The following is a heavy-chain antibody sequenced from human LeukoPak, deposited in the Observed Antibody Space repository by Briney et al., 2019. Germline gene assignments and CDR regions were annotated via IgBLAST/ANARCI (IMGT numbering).Heavy chain of an antibody. CDR1: GFTFSSYS. Sequence: GGSLRLSCAASGFTFSSYSMNWVRQAPGKGLEWVSYNSSSGSTKYYADSVKGRFTISRDNAKNSLYLQMNSLRAEDTAVYYCARVLSGSWDWFDPWGQGTLVTVSS. J-gene: IGHJ5*02. CDR2: NSSSGSTK. D-gene: IGHD3-22*01. CDR3: ARVLSGSWDWFDP. V-gene: IGHV3-48*01.